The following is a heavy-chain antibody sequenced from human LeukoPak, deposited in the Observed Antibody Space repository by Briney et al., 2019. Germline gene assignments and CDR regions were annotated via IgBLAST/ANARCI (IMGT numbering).Heavy chain of an antibody. D-gene: IGHD3-22*01. Sequence: GSPNISCEGSGETPNAYWIAWGRERPGKGVEGRGIIYPDDADTRYSPTFQGQVTTSADKSVRTAYLQWSSLRASDTAMSYTASPNMTSYDDSRGQHPFDVWGQATMLTVSS. CDR2: IYPDDADT. CDR1: GETPNAYW. CDR3: ASPNMTSYDDSRGQHPFDV. J-gene: IGHJ3*01. V-gene: IGHV5-51*01.